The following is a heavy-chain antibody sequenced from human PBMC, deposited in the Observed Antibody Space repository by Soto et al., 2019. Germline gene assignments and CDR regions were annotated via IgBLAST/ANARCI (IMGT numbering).Heavy chain of an antibody. CDR2: ISSSSSYI. CDR3: ASMYGDPGIGYYYYMDV. CDR1: GFTFSSYS. J-gene: IGHJ6*03. V-gene: IGHV3-21*01. D-gene: IGHD4-17*01. Sequence: EVPLVESGGGLVQPGGSLRLSCAASGFTFSSYSMNWVRQAPGKGLEWVSSISSSSSYIYYADSVKGRFTISRDNAKNSLYLQMNSLRAEDTAVYYCASMYGDPGIGYYYYMDVWGKGTTVTVSS.